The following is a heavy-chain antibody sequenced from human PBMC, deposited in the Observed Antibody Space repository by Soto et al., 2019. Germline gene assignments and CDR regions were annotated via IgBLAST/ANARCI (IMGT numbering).Heavy chain of an antibody. CDR1: GFSLSTHGEG. V-gene: IGHV2-5*01. D-gene: IGHD3-10*01. CDR3: AQWFPAGGWFDP. CDR2: IYWNGDK. J-gene: IGHJ5*02. Sequence: QITLKESGPTLVKPTQTLTLTCTFSGFSLSTHGEGVGWIRQPPGKALEWLALIYWNGDKRYSPSLETRLTVTEGTSKHQVVLTMTNMDPVDTATYYCAQWFPAGGWFDPWGQGTLVTVSS.